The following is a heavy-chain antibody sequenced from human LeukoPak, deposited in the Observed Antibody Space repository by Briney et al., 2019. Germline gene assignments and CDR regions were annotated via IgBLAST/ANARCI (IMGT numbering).Heavy chain of an antibody. CDR3: ARDTGYCSSTSCYFYYFDY. D-gene: IGHD2-2*01. CDR2: ISSSSSYI. CDR1: GFTFSSYS. Sequence: GGSLRLSCAASGFTFSSYSMNWVRQAPGKGLEWVSSISSSSSYIYYADSVKGRFTISRDDAKNSLYLQMNSLRAEDTAVYYCARDTGYCSSTSCYFYYFDYWGQGTLVTVSS. J-gene: IGHJ4*02. V-gene: IGHV3-21*01.